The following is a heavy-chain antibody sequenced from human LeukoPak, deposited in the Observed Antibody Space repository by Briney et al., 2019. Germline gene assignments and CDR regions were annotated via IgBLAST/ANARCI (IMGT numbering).Heavy chain of an antibody. CDR2: IFYSVST. Sequence: SEILCRTFTVSGGSISSSRYNWGWIRQPPGKRLPWFGSIFYSVSTYYNPSLKSRVTISVDTSKNQFSLKLSSVTAADTAVYYCASLTTLSTYVYYSMDVWGKGTTVTVSS. V-gene: IGHV4-39*01. J-gene: IGHJ6*03. CDR1: GGSISSSRYN. D-gene: IGHD4-11*01. CDR3: ASLTTLSTYVYYSMDV.